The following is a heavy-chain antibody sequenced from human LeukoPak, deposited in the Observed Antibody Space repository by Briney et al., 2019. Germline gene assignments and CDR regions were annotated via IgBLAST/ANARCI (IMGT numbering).Heavy chain of an antibody. CDR1: GFTFSSYA. D-gene: IGHD1-26*01. CDR2: IRGSDGTT. J-gene: IGHJ4*02. V-gene: IGHV3-23*01. CDR3: AREYSGSYFEFDY. Sequence: GGSLRLSCGASGFTFSSYAMNWVRQAPGKGLEWVSGIRGSDGTTYYADSVKGRFTTSRDNSKNTLYLQMNSLRADDTAVYYCAREYSGSYFEFDYWGQGTLVTVSS.